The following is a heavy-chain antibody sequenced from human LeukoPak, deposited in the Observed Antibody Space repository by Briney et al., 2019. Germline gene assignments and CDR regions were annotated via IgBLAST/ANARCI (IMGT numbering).Heavy chain of an antibody. V-gene: IGHV4-4*07. D-gene: IGHD2-21*01. CDR2: IYSSGST. CDR1: GGSISSYY. J-gene: IGHJ5*02. Sequence: SETLSLTCTVSGGSISSYYWSWIRQPAGKGLQWIGRIYSSGSTNYNPSLKSRVTMSVDTSKNQFSLRLSSVTAEDTAVYYCAKGLYGDTFLNWFDPWGQGTLVTVSS. CDR3: AKGLYGDTFLNWFDP.